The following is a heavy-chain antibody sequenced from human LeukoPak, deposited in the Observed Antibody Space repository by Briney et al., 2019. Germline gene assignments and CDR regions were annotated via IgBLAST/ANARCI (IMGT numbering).Heavy chain of an antibody. CDR1: GYTFTGYY. Sequence: ASVKVSCKASGYTFTGYYMHRVRQAPGQGLEWMGWINPNSGGTNYTQKFQGRVTMTRDTSISTAYMELSRLRSDDTAVYYCARDVVGELTIFGVGANNWFDPWGQGTLVTVSS. CDR2: INPNSGGT. CDR3: ARDVVGELTIFGVGANNWFDP. J-gene: IGHJ5*02. V-gene: IGHV1-2*02. D-gene: IGHD3-3*01.